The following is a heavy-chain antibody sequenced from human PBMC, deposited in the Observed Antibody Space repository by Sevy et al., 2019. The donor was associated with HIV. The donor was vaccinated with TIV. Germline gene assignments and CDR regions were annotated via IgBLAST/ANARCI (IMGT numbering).Heavy chain of an antibody. CDR3: AKDAGQQLIPYYYYYYMDV. Sequence: GGSLRLSCVTSGFTFSSYGMHWVRQAPGKGLEWVAVISYDGSNKYYADSVKGRFTISRDNSKNTLYLQMNSLRAEDTTVYYCAKDAGQQLIPYYYYYYMDVWGKGTTVTVSS. CDR2: ISYDGSNK. V-gene: IGHV3-30*18. J-gene: IGHJ6*03. D-gene: IGHD6-13*01. CDR1: GFTFSSYG.